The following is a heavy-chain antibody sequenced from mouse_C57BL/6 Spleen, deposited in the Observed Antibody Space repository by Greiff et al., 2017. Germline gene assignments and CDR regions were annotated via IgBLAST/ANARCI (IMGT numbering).Heavy chain of an antibody. V-gene: IGHV3-6*01. Sequence: DVQLQESGPGLVKPSQSLSLTCSVTGYSITSGYYWNWIRQFPGNKLEWMGYISYDGSNNYNPSLKNRISITRDTSKNQFFLKLNSVTTEDPATYYCARDTVSSGPAWFAYWGQGTLVTVSA. CDR3: ARDTVSSGPAWFAY. CDR2: ISYDGSN. J-gene: IGHJ3*01. CDR1: GYSITSGYY. D-gene: IGHD3-2*02.